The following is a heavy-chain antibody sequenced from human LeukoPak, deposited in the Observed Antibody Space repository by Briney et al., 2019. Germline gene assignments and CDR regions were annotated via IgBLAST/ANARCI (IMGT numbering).Heavy chain of an antibody. D-gene: IGHD6-13*01. J-gene: IGHJ4*02. CDR2: IGPSDSYT. CDR3: ARHAKAYGSSCDY. V-gene: IGHV5-10-1*01. CDR1: GYSFTTYW. Sequence: GESLKISCKGSGYSFTTYWISWVRQMPGKGLEWMGRIGPSDSYTNYSPSFQGHVTISADKSFSPAYLQWTSLKASDTAMYYCARHAKAYGSSCDYWGQGTLVTVSS.